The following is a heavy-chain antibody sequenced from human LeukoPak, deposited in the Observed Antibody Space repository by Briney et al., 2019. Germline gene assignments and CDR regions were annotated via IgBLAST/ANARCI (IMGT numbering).Heavy chain of an antibody. V-gene: IGHV1-24*01. Sequence: ASVKVSCKVSGYTLTELSMHWVRQAPGNGLEWMGGFDPEDGETIYARKFQGRVTMTEDTSTDTAYMELSSLRSEDTAVYYCATGTYYYGSGSFDYWGQGTLVTVSS. J-gene: IGHJ4*02. CDR2: FDPEDGET. CDR1: GYTLTELS. D-gene: IGHD3-10*01. CDR3: ATGTYYYGSGSFDY.